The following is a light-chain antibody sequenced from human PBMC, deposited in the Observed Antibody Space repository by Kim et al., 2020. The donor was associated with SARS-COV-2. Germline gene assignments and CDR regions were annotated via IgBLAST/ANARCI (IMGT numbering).Light chain of an antibody. CDR3: QQYGSSPGT. CDR1: QSVSSSY. V-gene: IGKV3-20*01. J-gene: IGKJ1*01. CDR2: GAS. Sequence: SPGERATRSCRASQSVSSSYLAWYQQKPGQAPRLLIYGASNRATGIPDRFSGSGSGTDFTLTISRLEPEDFAVYYCQQYGSSPGTFGQGTKVDIK.